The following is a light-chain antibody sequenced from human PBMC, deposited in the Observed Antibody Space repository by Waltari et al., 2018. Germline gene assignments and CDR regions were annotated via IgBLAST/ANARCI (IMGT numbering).Light chain of an antibody. V-gene: IGKV1-39*01. Sequence: DIQMTQSPSSLSASVGDRVTITCRASQSISSYLNWYQEKPGKAPKLLIYAATSLQSGVPSRFSGGGSGTDFTLIISNLQPEDFATYYCQQSYSVPLTFGGGTRWRSN. CDR3: QQSYSVPLT. J-gene: IGKJ4*01. CDR2: AAT. CDR1: QSISSY.